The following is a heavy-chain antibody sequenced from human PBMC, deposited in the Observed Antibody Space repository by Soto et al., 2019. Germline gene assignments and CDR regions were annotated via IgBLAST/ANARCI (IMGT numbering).Heavy chain of an antibody. V-gene: IGHV4-31*03. CDR1: GGSISSGGYY. Sequence: QVQLQESGPGLVKPSQTLSLTCTVSGGSISSGGYYWSWIRQHPGKGLEWIGYIYYSGSTYYNPSLKSRVTISVDTSKNQFYLKLSSVTAADTAVYYCARGRITIVPDAFDIWGQGTMVTVSS. J-gene: IGHJ3*02. CDR3: ARGRITIVPDAFDI. D-gene: IGHD3-10*01. CDR2: IYYSGST.